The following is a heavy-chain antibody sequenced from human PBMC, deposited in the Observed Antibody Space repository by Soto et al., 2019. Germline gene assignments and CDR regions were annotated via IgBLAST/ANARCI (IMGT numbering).Heavy chain of an antibody. V-gene: IGHV4-61*01. D-gene: IGHD1-26*01. CDR3: ARDRVPYSGSHNWFDP. Sequence: SETLSLTCTVSGGSVSSGSYYWSWIRQPPGKGLEWIGYIYYSGSTNYNPSLKSRVTISVDTSKNQFSLKLSSVTAADTAVYYCARDRVPYSGSHNWFDPWGQGTLVTVSS. CDR2: IYYSGST. CDR1: GGSVSSGSYY. J-gene: IGHJ5*02.